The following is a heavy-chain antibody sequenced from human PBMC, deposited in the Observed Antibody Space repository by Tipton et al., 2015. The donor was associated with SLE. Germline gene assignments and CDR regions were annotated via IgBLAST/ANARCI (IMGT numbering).Heavy chain of an antibody. Sequence: LRLSCAVYGGSFSDYYWSWIRQPPGKGLEWIGEINHSGSTNCNPSLKSRGTISVDTSKSQFSLNLRSVTAADTAVYFCARQALNCANGVCYAFDIWGQGTLVTVSS. CDR1: GGSFSDYY. J-gene: IGHJ3*02. CDR2: INHSGST. D-gene: IGHD2-8*01. V-gene: IGHV4-34*01. CDR3: ARQALNCANGVCYAFDI.